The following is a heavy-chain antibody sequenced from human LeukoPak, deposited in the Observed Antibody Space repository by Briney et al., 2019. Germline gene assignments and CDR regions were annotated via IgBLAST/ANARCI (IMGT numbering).Heavy chain of an antibody. Sequence: SETLSLTCTVSGGSICSYYWSWIRQPPGKGLEWIGYIYYSGSTNYNPSLKSRVTISVDTSKNQFSLKLSSVTAADTAVYYCARTRIKHQYSSGWSGLNDYWGQGTLVTVSS. J-gene: IGHJ4*02. V-gene: IGHV4-59*08. CDR2: IYYSGST. CDR3: ARTRIKHQYSSGWSGLNDY. CDR1: GGSICSYY. D-gene: IGHD6-19*01.